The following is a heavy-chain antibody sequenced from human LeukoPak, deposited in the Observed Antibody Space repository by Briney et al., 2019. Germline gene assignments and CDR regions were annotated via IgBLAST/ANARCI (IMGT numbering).Heavy chain of an antibody. CDR1: GGTFSSYA. CDR3: ARVGYSGYDEGWFEP. V-gene: IGHV1-69*01. D-gene: IGHD5-12*01. Sequence: SVKVSCKASGGTFSSYAISWVRQAPGQGLEWMGGIIPIFGTANYAQKFQGRVTITADESTSTAYMELSSLRSEDTAVYYCARVGYSGYDEGWFEPWGQGTLVTVSS. J-gene: IGHJ5*02. CDR2: IIPIFGTA.